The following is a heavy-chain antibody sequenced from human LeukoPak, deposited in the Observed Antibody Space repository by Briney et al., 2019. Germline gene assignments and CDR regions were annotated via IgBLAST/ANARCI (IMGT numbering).Heavy chain of an antibody. CDR3: ARISGSYVFDY. J-gene: IGHJ4*02. CDR1: GFTFSDYY. V-gene: IGHV3-11*03. D-gene: IGHD1-26*01. Sequence: PGGSLRLSCAASGFTFSDYYMSWIRQAPGEGLEWISYISSSTYTNYADSVKGRFTISRDNAKNSMYLQMNSLRAEDTAVYYCARISGSYVFDYWGQGTLVTVSS. CDR2: ISSSTYT.